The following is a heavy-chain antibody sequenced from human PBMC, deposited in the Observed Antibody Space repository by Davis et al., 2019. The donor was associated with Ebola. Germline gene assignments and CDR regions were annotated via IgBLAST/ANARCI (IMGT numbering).Heavy chain of an antibody. CDR1: GGSIISSSSY. CDR2: IYYSGST. Sequence: SETLSLTCTVSGGSIISSSSYWGWIRQPPGKGLEWIGSIYYSGSTYYNPSLKSRVTISVDTSKNQFSLKLSSVTAADTAVYYCARHPGMDVWGKGTTVTVSS. J-gene: IGHJ6*04. CDR3: ARHPGMDV. V-gene: IGHV4-39*01.